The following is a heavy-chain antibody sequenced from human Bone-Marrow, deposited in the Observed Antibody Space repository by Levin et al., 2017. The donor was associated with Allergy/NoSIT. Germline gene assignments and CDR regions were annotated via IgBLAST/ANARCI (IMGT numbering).Heavy chain of an antibody. CDR3: ARGRGSYLRWYFDR. J-gene: IGHJ2*01. D-gene: IGHD1-26*01. CDR1: GFTFSSNG. CDR2: ISGSGGST. Sequence: GESLKISCAASGFTFSSNGMSWVRQAPGKGLEWVSAISGSGGSTYYADSVKGRFTISRDNSKNTLYLQMNSLRAEDTAVYYCARGRGSYLRWYFDRWGRGTLVTVSS. V-gene: IGHV3-23*01.